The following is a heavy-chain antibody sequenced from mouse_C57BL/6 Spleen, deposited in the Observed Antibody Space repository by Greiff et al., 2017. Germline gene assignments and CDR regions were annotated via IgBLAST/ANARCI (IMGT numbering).Heavy chain of an antibody. J-gene: IGHJ2*01. V-gene: IGHV2-2*01. CDR1: GFSLTSYG. CDR2: IWRGGST. CDR3: ASRESYMDY. Sequence: VQLQQSGPGLVQPSQSLSLTCTASGFSLTSYGVHWVRQSPGRGLEWLGVIWRGGSTASNAAFISSLSISNDNTKSHVFFRMNSLQADDTAIYYCASRESYMDYWGQGTTLTVSS.